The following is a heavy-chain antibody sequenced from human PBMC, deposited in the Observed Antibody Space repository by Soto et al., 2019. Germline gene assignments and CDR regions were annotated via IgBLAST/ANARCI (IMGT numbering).Heavy chain of an antibody. Sequence: QVQLVQSGPEVKKPGASVKVSCKTSGYTFSSYTISWVRRAPGQGLEWMGWISFNNGDTKYAQKFKGRVTMTTDTSTSTAHMELRSLRSDDTAVYYCARDRDVVLVPPPTYDYYYYGMDVWGQGTTVTVSS. D-gene: IGHD2-8*02. CDR2: ISFNNGDT. V-gene: IGHV1-18*04. CDR1: GYTFSSYT. J-gene: IGHJ6*02. CDR3: ARDRDVVLVPPPTYDYYYYGMDV.